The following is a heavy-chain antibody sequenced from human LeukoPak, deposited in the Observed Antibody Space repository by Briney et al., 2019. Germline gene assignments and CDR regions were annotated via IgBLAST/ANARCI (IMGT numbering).Heavy chain of an antibody. V-gene: IGHV3-23*01. Sequence: PGGSLRLSCAASGFIFDNHAMSWVRQAPGKGLEWVSTISGSGGSTYYAESVKGRCTFFRDNSKDTLYLQLNSLRVEDTAVYYCAKEGGYCSSSSCSDYFDYWGQGSLVTVSS. J-gene: IGHJ4*02. D-gene: IGHD2-2*01. CDR1: GFIFDNHA. CDR3: AKEGGYCSSSSCSDYFDY. CDR2: ISGSGGST.